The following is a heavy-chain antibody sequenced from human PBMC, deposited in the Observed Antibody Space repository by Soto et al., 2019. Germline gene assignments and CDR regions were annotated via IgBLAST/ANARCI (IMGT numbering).Heavy chain of an antibody. J-gene: IGHJ5*02. CDR2: IYHTGNT. Sequence: SETLSLPCTVSAGSINSGVYYWTWIRQPPGKGLEWIGYIYHTGNTYYNASLKSRATLSLATSKNQFSLNLTPVTAADTAVYYCVRGGPQLWFDPWGQGTLVTVSS. V-gene: IGHV4-30-4*01. CDR3: VRGGPQLWFDP. CDR1: AGSINSGVYY. D-gene: IGHD2-15*01.